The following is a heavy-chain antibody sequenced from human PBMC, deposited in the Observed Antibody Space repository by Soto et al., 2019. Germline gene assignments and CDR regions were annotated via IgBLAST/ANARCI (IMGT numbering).Heavy chain of an antibody. CDR2: VSFDGSNK. CDR1: GFTFNYYP. Sequence: GGSLRLSCAASGFTFNYYPMHWVRQAPGKGLEWVAVVSFDGSNKYYADTVKGRFIISKDNSKNTLYLQMNSLRREDTAVYYFARLPGLLVAVFYIYPLDGREAMSDVDVWGQGTTVTVSS. D-gene: IGHD6-19*01. CDR3: ARLPGLLVAVFYIYPLDGREAMSDVDV. V-gene: IGHV3-30-3*01. J-gene: IGHJ6*02.